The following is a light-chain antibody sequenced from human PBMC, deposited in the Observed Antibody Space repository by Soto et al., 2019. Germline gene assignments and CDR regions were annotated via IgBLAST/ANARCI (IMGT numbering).Light chain of an antibody. J-gene: IGKJ4*01. Sequence: DIQMTQSPSSLSASVGDRVTITCRASQSISSYLGWYQQKPGKAPKRLIYAVSTLQSGAPSRFSGSGSGTDFTLTISSLQPEDFATYYCQQLNSYPLTFGGGTKVDIK. CDR2: AVS. CDR3: QQLNSYPLT. V-gene: IGKV1-17*01. CDR1: QSISSY.